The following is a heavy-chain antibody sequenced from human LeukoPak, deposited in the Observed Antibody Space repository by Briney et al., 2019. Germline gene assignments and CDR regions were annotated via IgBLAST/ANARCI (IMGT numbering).Heavy chain of an antibody. CDR3: ARAPGDTIFGVAYNWFDP. CDR1: GGSISSGSYY. Sequence: SETLSPTCTVSGGSISSGSYYWSWIRQPAGKGLEWIGRIYTSGSTNYNPSLKSRVTISVDTSKNQFSLKLSSVTAADTAVYYCARAPGDTIFGVAYNWFDPWGQGTLVTASS. CDR2: IYTSGST. D-gene: IGHD3-3*01. J-gene: IGHJ5*02. V-gene: IGHV4-61*02.